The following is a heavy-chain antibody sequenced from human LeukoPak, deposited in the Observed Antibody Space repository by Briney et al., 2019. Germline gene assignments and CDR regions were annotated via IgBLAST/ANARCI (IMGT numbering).Heavy chain of an antibody. CDR2: ISYDGSNK. Sequence: GGSLRLSCAASGFTFSSYAMHWVRQAPGKGLEWVAVISYDGSNKYYADSVKGRFTISRDNSKNTLYLQMNSLRAEDTAVYYCARDPTVEGYYFDYWGQGTLVTVSS. V-gene: IGHV3-30-3*01. CDR1: GFTFSSYA. CDR3: ARDPTVEGYYFDY. D-gene: IGHD4-17*01. J-gene: IGHJ4*02.